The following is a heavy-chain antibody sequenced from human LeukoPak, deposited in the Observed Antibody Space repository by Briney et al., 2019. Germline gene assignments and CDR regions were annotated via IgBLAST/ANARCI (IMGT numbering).Heavy chain of an antibody. CDR2: ISYDGSNK. CDR3: AKGSSIAARGYFDY. D-gene: IGHD6-6*01. Sequence: GGSLRLSCAASGFTFSSYGMHWVRQAPGKGLEWVAVISYDGSNKYYADSVKGRFTISRDNSKNTLYLQMNSLRAEDTAVYYCAKGSSIAARGYFDYWGQGTLVIVSS. CDR1: GFTFSSYG. V-gene: IGHV3-30*18. J-gene: IGHJ4*02.